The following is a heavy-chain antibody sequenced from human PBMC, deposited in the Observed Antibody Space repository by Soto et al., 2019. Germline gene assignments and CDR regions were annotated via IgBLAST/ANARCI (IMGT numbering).Heavy chain of an antibody. CDR1: GGSLSSYH. J-gene: IGHJ5*02. V-gene: IGHV4-59*01. Sequence: SETLSLTCVVSGGSLSSYHWSWIRQPPGKGLEWIGYIYYSGSTNYNPSLKSRVTISVDTSKNQFSLKLSSVTAADTAVYYCARESTGPYNWFDPWGQGTLVTVSS. CDR3: ARESTGPYNWFDP. CDR2: IYYSGST. D-gene: IGHD1-1*01.